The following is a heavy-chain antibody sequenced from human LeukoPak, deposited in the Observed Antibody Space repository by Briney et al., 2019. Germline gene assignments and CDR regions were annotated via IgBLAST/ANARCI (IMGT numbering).Heavy chain of an antibody. J-gene: IGHJ4*02. V-gene: IGHV3-48*04. D-gene: IGHD5-24*01. CDR2: ISSSGSTI. CDR3: ARDTIYLSFDY. Sequence: GGSLRLSCAASGFTFSTYTMNWVRQAPGKGLEWVSYISSSGSTIYYADSVKGRFTISRDNAKNSLYLQMNSLRAEDTAVYYCARDTIYLSFDYWGQGTLVTVSS. CDR1: GFTFSTYT.